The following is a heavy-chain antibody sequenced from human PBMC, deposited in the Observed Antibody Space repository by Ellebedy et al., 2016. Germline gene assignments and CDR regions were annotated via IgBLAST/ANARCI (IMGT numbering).Heavy chain of an antibody. D-gene: IGHD3-22*01. J-gene: IGHJ5*02. CDR2: VDPVGRI. CDR1: GFTLRNSV. CDR3: ARGGYYDSSGENWFDP. Sequence: GGSLRLXXAASGFTLRNSVMHWVRQVTGKGLEWVSSVDPVGRIFYKDSVKGRFTISRDNSKNMLYLQMNSLRAEDTAVYYCARGGYYDSSGENWFDPWGQGTLVTVSS. V-gene: IGHV3-13*01.